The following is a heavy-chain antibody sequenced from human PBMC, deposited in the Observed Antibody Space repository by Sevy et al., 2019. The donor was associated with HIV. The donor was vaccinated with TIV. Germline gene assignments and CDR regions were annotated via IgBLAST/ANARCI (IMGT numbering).Heavy chain of an antibody. J-gene: IGHJ4*02. CDR3: ARDLTVTTWYYFDY. D-gene: IGHD4-17*01. Sequence: GGSLGLSCAASGFTFSSYAMHWVRQAPGKGLEWVAVISYDGSNKYYADSVKGRFTISRDNSKNTLYLQMNSLRAEDTAVYYCARDLTVTTWYYFDYWGQGTLVTVSS. CDR1: GFTFSSYA. V-gene: IGHV3-30-3*01. CDR2: ISYDGSNK.